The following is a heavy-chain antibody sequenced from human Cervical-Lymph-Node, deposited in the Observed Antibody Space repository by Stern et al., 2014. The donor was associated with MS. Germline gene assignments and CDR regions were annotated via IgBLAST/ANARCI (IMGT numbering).Heavy chain of an antibody. CDR2: IIPTFGTP. CDR3: ARGRAYSFGDFDY. Sequence: QLVQSGAEVKKPGSSVKVSCKASGGTFSSYAFSWVRPAPGHGLEWMGGIIPTFGTPKYGQKFQGRVTITADESTTTVYMELSSLRSEDMAIFYCARGRAYSFGDFDYWGQGTLVTVSS. V-gene: IGHV1-69*01. CDR1: GGTFSSYA. J-gene: IGHJ4*02. D-gene: IGHD5-18*01.